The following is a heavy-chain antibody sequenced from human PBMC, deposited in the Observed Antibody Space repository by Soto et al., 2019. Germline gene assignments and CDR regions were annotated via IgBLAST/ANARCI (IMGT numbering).Heavy chain of an antibody. V-gene: IGHV3-23*01. J-gene: IGHJ4*02. CDR2: ISGSGGVT. D-gene: IGHD3-10*01. CDR1: GFTFKNYD. Sequence: EVELLESGGGLVQPGGSLRLSCVASGFTFKNYDMRWISQAPGKGLEWVSGISGSGGVTYYADSVKGRFTISRDNSKNTLYLQMNSLRAEDTAIYYCAKNRQFRSYYEGAGHYDNWGQGTLVTVSS. CDR3: AKNRQFRSYYEGAGHYDN.